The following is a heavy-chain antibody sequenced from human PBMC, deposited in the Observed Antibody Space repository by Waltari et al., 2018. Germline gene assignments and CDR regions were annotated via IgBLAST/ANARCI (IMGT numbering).Heavy chain of an antibody. CDR1: GFPPIHFQ. CDR2: MYSSGRT. CDR3: ARDPGGSHHGLDV. Sequence: QVQLVESGGGMVQPGAPLSLSCDTSGFPPIHFQFDWVHQAPGKGLEWVAGMYSSGRTFYADSVKGRFTMSRDNSRTRMYLQMNSLRVDDTAVYYCARDPGGSHHGLDVWGQGTTVIVSS. D-gene: IGHD3-10*01. V-gene: IGHV3-33*01. J-gene: IGHJ6*02.